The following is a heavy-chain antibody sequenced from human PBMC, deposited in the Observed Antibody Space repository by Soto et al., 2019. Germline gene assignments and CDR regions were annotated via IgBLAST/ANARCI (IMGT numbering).Heavy chain of an antibody. D-gene: IGHD2-15*01. V-gene: IGHV1-18*01. CDR2: ISAYNGDT. CDR3: VREGEAAATVYFLH. J-gene: IGHJ1*01. Sequence: ASVKVSCKASGYTFTSYGSSWVRQAPGQGLEWMGWISAYNGDTIYAQNLQDRVTMTTDTSTSTAYMEVRSLTFDDTAVYYCVREGEAAATVYFLHWGQGTLVTVSS. CDR1: GYTFTSYG.